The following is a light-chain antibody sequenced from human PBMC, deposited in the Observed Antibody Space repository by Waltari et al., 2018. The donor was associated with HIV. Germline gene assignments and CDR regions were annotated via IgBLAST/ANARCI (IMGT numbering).Light chain of an antibody. CDR2: DNN. CDR3: GTWDTSLSAVV. CDR1: SPNLGTNY. Sequence: QPVLTPPPSVSAAPGQQVSLSSSGSSPNLGTNYLSWYQQLPGTAPKLLIYDNNKRPSGIPDRFSGSKSGTSATLGITGLQTGDEADYYCGTWDTSLSAVVFGGGTKLTVL. J-gene: IGLJ2*01. V-gene: IGLV1-51*01.